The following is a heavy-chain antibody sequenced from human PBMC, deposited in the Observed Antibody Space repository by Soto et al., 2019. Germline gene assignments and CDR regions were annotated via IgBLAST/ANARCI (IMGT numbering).Heavy chain of an antibody. J-gene: IGHJ6*04. Sequence: ASVKVSCKASGYTFTSYGISWVRQAPGQGLEWMGWISAYNGNTNYAQKLQGRVTMTTDTSTSTAYVELRSLRCVDTSVYYCGRDTPTAYSSSWYAPGYCYCWRDVWGRGTRVVVAS. V-gene: IGHV1-18*01. D-gene: IGHD6-13*01. CDR3: GRDTPTAYSSSWYAPGYCYCWRDV. CDR1: GYTFTSYG. CDR2: ISAYNGNT.